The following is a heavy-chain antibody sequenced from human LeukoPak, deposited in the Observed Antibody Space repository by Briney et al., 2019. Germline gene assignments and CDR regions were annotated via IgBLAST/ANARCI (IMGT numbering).Heavy chain of an antibody. Sequence: ASVTVSCKASGYTFTSYGISWVRQAPGQGLEWMGWINPNSGGTNYAQKFQGRVTMTRNTSISTAYMELSSLRSEDTAVYYCARGSSGWYFFDYWGQGTLVTVSS. D-gene: IGHD6-19*01. V-gene: IGHV1-8*02. CDR1: GYTFTSYG. J-gene: IGHJ4*02. CDR3: ARGSSGWYFFDY. CDR2: INPNSGGT.